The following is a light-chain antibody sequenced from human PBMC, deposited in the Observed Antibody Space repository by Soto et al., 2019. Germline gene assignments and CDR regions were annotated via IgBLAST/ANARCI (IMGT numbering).Light chain of an antibody. CDR3: QQYGISPLT. J-gene: IGKJ4*01. CDR1: QSVSSSY. CDR2: GAS. V-gene: IGKV3-20*01. Sequence: EIVLTQSPGTLSLSPGERATLSCRASQSVSSSYLAWYQQKPGQAPRLLIYGASSRATGIPDRFSGSGSATDFTLTISRLEPEDCAVYYCQQYGISPLTFGGGTNVEIK.